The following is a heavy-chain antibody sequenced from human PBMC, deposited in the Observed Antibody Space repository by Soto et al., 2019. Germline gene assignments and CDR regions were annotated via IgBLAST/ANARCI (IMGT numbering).Heavy chain of an antibody. CDR3: ANGEQQLEYYYYNLDV. CDR2: ISYDGSNK. V-gene: IGHV3-30*18. J-gene: IGHJ6*02. Sequence: GGSLRLSCAASGVSFSSYGMYWVRQAPGKGLEWVAVISYDGSNKNYADSVKGRFTISRDNSKNTLFLQMNSLRAEDTAVYYWANGEQQLEYYYYNLDVGAQGPRVPVPS. D-gene: IGHD6-13*01. CDR1: GVSFSSYG.